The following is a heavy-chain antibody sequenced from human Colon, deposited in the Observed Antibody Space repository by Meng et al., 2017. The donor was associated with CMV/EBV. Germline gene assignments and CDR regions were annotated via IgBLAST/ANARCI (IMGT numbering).Heavy chain of an antibody. J-gene: IGHJ1*01. D-gene: IGHD6-13*01. V-gene: IGHV3-21*06. CDR3: ARGWPPDF. Sequence: GESLKISCAASGFTFSSYSLNWVRQAPGKGLEWVSSISHTSDTYYADSLKGRFTLSRDNAQNSVYLQMNSLTAEDTAVYYCARGWPPDFWGQGTLVTSPQ. CDR1: GFTFSSYS. CDR2: ISHTSDT.